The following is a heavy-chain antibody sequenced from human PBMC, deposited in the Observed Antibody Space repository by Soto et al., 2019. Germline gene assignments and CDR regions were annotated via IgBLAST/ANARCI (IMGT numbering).Heavy chain of an antibody. CDR2: ISNSDDVG. D-gene: IGHD1-26*01. CDR3: AKTVGATKLEDY. Sequence: EVQVLESGGALVQPTGSLRLSCSASGFNFTNQVINWVRQAPGKGLEWVSSISNSDDVGFYADSVRGRFIVSRDISTNSVFLKMNFLRVEDTAIYYCAKTVGATKLEDYWGQGTLVTVSS. V-gene: IGHV3-23*01. J-gene: IGHJ4*02. CDR1: GFNFTNQV.